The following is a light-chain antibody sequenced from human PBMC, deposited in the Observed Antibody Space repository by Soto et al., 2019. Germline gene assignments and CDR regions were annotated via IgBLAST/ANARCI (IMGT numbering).Light chain of an antibody. CDR3: HQYYTTPQT. CDR2: WAS. V-gene: IGKV4-1*01. CDR1: QTVLDSSTNKSY. J-gene: IGKJ2*01. Sequence: VLTQSPDSLAVSLGERATVNCKSSQTVLDSSTNKSYVAWYQKKPGHPPKLLVHWASTRESGVPDRFSGGGSGTAFTLTIASLQAEDVAVYYCHQYYTTPQTFGQGTKLEIK.